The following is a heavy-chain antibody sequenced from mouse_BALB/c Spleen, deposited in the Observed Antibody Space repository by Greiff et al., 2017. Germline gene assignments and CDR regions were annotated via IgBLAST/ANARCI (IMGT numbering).Heavy chain of an antibody. V-gene: IGHV1-4*01. Sequence: VQLQQSGAELARPGASVKMSCKASGYTFTSYTMHWVKQRPGQGLEWIGYINPSSGYTNYNQKFKDKATLTADKSSSTAYMQLSSLTSEDSAVYYCARKDGYYVAMDYWGQGTSVTVYS. CDR3: ARKDGYYVAMDY. CDR2: INPSSGYT. D-gene: IGHD2-3*01. CDR1: GYTFTSYT. J-gene: IGHJ4*01.